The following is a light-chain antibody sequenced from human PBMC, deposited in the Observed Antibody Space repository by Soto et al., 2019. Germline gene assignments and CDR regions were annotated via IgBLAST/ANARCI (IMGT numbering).Light chain of an antibody. V-gene: IGLV1-44*01. Sequence: QSVLTQPPSASGTPGQRVTISCSGSRSNIGSKTVDWYQQVPGTAPKLLIYSNFQRPSGVPDRFSGSKSGTSASLAISGLQSEDEADYYCAAWDDILNAWVFGGGTKVTVL. CDR3: AAWDDILNAWV. CDR2: SNF. J-gene: IGLJ3*02. CDR1: RSNIGSKT.